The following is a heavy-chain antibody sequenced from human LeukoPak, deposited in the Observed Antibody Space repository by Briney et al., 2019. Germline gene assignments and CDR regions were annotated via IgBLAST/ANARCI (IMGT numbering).Heavy chain of an antibody. CDR3: ARDNWNDEGHWFDP. Sequence: SETLSLTRTVSGGSISSYYWSWIRQPPGKGLEWIGYIYYSGSTNYNPSLKSRVTISVDTSKNQFSLKLSSVTAADTAVYYCARDNWNDEGHWFDPWGQGTLVTVSS. J-gene: IGHJ5*02. D-gene: IGHD1-20*01. CDR2: IYYSGST. V-gene: IGHV4-59*01. CDR1: GGSISSYY.